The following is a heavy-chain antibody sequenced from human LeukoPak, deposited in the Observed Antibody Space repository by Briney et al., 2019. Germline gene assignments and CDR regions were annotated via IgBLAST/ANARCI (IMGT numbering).Heavy chain of an antibody. CDR2: ISGGSLYT. J-gene: IGHJ4*02. D-gene: IGHD3-10*01. Sequence: GGSLRLSCAASGFTFSTYTMNWVRQAPGKGLEWVSSISGGSLYTYYADSVKGRFTISRDNAKNSLYLQMNRLRAEDTAVYYCGRARGSGSYYSFDYWGQGTLVTVSS. CDR1: GFTFSTYT. V-gene: IGHV3-21*01. CDR3: GRARGSGSYYSFDY.